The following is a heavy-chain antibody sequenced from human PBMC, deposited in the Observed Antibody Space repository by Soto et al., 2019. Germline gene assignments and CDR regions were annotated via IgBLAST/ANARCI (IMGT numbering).Heavy chain of an antibody. J-gene: IGHJ3*01. D-gene: IGHD3-22*01. CDR3: ARDPRSGWAHDAFDV. Sequence: QGHLVQSGAEVKMPGSSVRVSCASSGGAFSTSDIGWVRQAPGQGLEWMGGIIPVVGAANYAQKFKGRVTRTADESTRTAYLEMSSLKSEDTATYYCARDPRSGWAHDAFDVWGPGTVIIVSS. V-gene: IGHV1-69*01. CDR1: GGAFSTSD. CDR2: IIPVVGAA.